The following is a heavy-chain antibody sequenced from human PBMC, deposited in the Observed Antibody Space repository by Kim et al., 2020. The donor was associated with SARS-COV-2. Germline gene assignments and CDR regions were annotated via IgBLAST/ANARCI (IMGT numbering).Heavy chain of an antibody. CDR3: ARVCITMIVALFDP. V-gene: IGHV4-31*02. D-gene: IGHD3-22*01. J-gene: IGHJ5*02. Sequence: TPPRKGRVTNSEDTSKNQFSLKLSSVTAADPAVYYCARVCITMIVALFDPWGQGTLVTVSS.